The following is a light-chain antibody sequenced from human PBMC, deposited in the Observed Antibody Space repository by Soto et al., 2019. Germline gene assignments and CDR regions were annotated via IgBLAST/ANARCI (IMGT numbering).Light chain of an antibody. V-gene: IGKV3-20*01. CDR3: QQYGSSPRT. CDR1: QGIGDT. CDR2: SAS. Sequence: EVVMTQSPATLSVSPGEGVTLSCRASQGIGDTLAWYQHKPGQPPRLLIYSASGRASGIPDRFSGSGSGTDFTLTISSLEPEDSAVYYCQQYGSSPRTFGQGTKVEV. J-gene: IGKJ1*01.